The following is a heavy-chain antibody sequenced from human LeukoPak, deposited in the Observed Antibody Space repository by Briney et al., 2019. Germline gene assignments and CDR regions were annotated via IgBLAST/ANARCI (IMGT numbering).Heavy chain of an antibody. D-gene: IGHD3-16*01. CDR3: TRGLGEHGGVSDR. J-gene: IGHJ5*02. Sequence: GGSLRLSCAASGFTFTTYNMNWVRQAPGKGLEWVANIKHDGSEQIYVDSVKGRFTISRDNAKDSVYLQMNSLRAEDTAVYYCTRGLGEHGGVSDRWGQGTLVIVS. V-gene: IGHV3-7*01. CDR1: GFTFTTYN. CDR2: IKHDGSEQ.